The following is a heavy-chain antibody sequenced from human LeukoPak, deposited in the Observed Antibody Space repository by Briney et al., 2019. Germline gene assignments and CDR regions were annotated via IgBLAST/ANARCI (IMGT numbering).Heavy chain of an antibody. CDR3: ARTKWLQTMIGDFDY. CDR1: GFTFSSYA. J-gene: IGHJ4*02. V-gene: IGHV3-30-3*01. Sequence: GRSLRLSCAASGFTFSSYAMHWVRQAPGKGLEWVAVISYDGSNKYYEDSVKGRFTISRDNSKNTLYLQMNSLRAEDTAVYYCARTKWLQTMIGDFDYWGQGTLVTVSP. D-gene: IGHD3-10*02. CDR2: ISYDGSNK.